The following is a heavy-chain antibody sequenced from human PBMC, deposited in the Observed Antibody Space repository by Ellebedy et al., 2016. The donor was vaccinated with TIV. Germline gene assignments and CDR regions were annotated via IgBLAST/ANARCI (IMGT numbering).Heavy chain of an antibody. CDR2: IYYSGST. V-gene: IGHV4-39*07. CDR3: ARGPLGKGSAFDI. CDR1: VGSISSSTDY. J-gene: IGHJ3*02. Sequence: MPSETLSLTCNVSVGSISSSTDYWGWIRQPPGKGLEWIGNIYYSGSTYYNPSLKSRVIISVDTSKNQFSVKLNSVTAADTAVYYCARGPLGKGSAFDIWGQGAMVAVSS.